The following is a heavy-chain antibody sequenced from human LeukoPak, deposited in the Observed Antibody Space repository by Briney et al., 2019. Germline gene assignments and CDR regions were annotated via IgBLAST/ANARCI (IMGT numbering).Heavy chain of an antibody. CDR3: ARGWEWLVPDY. CDR2: INSDGSST. J-gene: IGHJ4*02. Sequence: GGSLRLSCAASGFTFSSYWMHCVRQAPGKGRVGVSRINSDGSSTSYADSVKGRFTISRDNAKNTLYLQMTSLRAEETAVYYCARGWEWLVPDYWGQGGLVTVSS. D-gene: IGHD6-19*01. V-gene: IGHV3-74*01. CDR1: GFTFSSYW.